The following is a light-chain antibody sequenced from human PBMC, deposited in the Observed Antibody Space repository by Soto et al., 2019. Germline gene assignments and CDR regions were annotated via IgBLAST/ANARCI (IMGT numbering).Light chain of an antibody. Sequence: EIVLTQSPGTLSLSPGERATLSCRASQSVSSSYLAWYQQKPGQAPRRLIYGAFSRATGMPDRFSGSGSGTDLTLTISRQEPEDCAVYFCQQYHSSPGTFGQGTKVEIK. CDR1: QSVSSSY. V-gene: IGKV3-20*01. CDR3: QQYHSSPGT. CDR2: GAF. J-gene: IGKJ1*01.